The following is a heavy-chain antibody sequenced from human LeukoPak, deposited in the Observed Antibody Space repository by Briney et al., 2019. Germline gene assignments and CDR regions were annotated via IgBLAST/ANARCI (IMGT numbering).Heavy chain of an antibody. CDR3: ARHSGSYRYYFDY. CDR2: IYYSGST. J-gene: IGHJ4*02. CDR1: GGSISSYY. D-gene: IGHD1-26*01. Sequence: PSETLSLTCIVSGGSISSYYWSWIRQPPGKGLEWIGYIYYSGSTNYNPSLKSRVTISVDTSKNQFSLKLSSVTAADTAVYYCARHSGSYRYYFDYWGQGTLVTVSS. V-gene: IGHV4-59*08.